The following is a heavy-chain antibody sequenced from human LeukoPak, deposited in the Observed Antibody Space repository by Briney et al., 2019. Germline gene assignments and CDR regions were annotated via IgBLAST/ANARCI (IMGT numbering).Heavy chain of an antibody. CDR1: GHTFTSYD. J-gene: IGHJ6*03. CDR3: ARWGLGYYYYYMDV. Sequence: GASVKVSCKASGHTFTSYDINWVRQATGQGLEWMGWMNPNSGNTGYAQKFQGRVTMTRNTSISTAYMELSSLRSEDTAVYYCARWGLGYYYYYMDVWGKGTTVTVSS. CDR2: MNPNSGNT. D-gene: IGHD7-27*01. V-gene: IGHV1-8*01.